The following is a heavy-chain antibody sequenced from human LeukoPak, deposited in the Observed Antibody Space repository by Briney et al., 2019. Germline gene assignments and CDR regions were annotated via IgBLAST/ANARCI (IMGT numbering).Heavy chain of an antibody. D-gene: IGHD3-10*01. CDR3: ARALMVRGVIDY. Sequence: GGSLRLSCAASGFTFSSYGMHWVRQAPGKGLEWVAVISYDGSNKYYADSVKGRFTISRDNSKNTLYLQMNSLRAEDTAVYYCARALMVRGVIDYWGQGTLVTVSS. CDR2: ISYDGSNK. CDR1: GFTFSSYG. V-gene: IGHV3-30*03. J-gene: IGHJ4*02.